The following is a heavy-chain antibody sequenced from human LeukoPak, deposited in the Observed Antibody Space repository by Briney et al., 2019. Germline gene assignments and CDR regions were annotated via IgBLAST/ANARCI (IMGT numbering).Heavy chain of an antibody. D-gene: IGHD2-15*01. Sequence: GRSLRLSCAASGFTFSSYGMHWVRQAPGKGLEWVAVISYDGSNKYYADSVKGRFTISRDNSKNTLYLQMNSLRAEDTAVYYCAKDDFIRAGYCSGGSCYSASHYYYGMDVWGQGTTVTVSS. CDR1: GFTFSSYG. J-gene: IGHJ6*02. CDR3: AKDDFIRAGYCSGGSCYSASHYYYGMDV. V-gene: IGHV3-30*18. CDR2: ISYDGSNK.